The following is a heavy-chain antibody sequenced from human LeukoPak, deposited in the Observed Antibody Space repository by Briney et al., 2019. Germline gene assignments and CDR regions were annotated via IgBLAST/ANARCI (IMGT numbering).Heavy chain of an antibody. CDR3: ARDHRRGIFGVVIHYYFDY. J-gene: IGHJ4*02. CDR2: ISYDGSNK. D-gene: IGHD3-3*01. Sequence: GGSLRLSCAASGFTFSSYAMHWVRQAPGKGLEWVAVISYDGSNKYYADPVKGRFTISRDNSKNTLYLQMNRLRAEDTAVYYCARDHRRGIFGVVIHYYFDYWGQGTLVTVSS. CDR1: GFTFSSYA. V-gene: IGHV3-30-3*01.